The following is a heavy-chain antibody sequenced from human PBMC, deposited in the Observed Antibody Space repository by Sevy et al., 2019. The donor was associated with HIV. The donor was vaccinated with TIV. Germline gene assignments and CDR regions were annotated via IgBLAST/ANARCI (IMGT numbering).Heavy chain of an antibody. J-gene: IGHJ4*02. CDR2: IKQDGSDR. D-gene: IGHD3-16*01. Sequence: GGSLRLSCAASGFIFSNSWMGWVRQAPGKGLEWVATIKQDGSDRYYVDSVKGRFIVSRDNAKNSLFLQMNSLTDEEMAVYYCVKGGGDYWGQGALVTVSS. V-gene: IGHV3-7*01. CDR1: GFIFSNSW. CDR3: VKGGGDY.